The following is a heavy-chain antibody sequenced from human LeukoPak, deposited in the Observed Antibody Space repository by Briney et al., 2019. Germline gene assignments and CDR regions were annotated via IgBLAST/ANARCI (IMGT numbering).Heavy chain of an antibody. D-gene: IGHD3-10*01. Sequence: GSSVKVSCKASGGTFSSSAISWVRQAPGQGLEWMGRIIPILGIANYAQKFQGRVTITADKSTSTAYMELSSLRSEDTAVYYCARGSGSYYRGGNWFDPWGQGTLVTVSS. CDR2: IIPILGIA. CDR3: ARGSGSYYRGGNWFDP. CDR1: GGTFSSSA. V-gene: IGHV1-69*04. J-gene: IGHJ5*02.